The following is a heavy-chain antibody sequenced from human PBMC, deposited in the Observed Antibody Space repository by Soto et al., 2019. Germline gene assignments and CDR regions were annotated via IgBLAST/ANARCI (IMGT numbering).Heavy chain of an antibody. V-gene: IGHV1-69*02. J-gene: IGHJ4*02. Sequence: SVKVSCKASGGTFSSYTISWVRQAPGQGLEWMGRIIPILGIANYAQKFQGRVTITADKSTSTAYMELSSLRSEDTAVYYCARGPRGYGIYLTPQSITPFDYWGQGTLVTVSS. D-gene: IGHD5-12*01. CDR2: IIPILGIA. CDR3: ARGPRGYGIYLTPQSITPFDY. CDR1: GGTFSSYT.